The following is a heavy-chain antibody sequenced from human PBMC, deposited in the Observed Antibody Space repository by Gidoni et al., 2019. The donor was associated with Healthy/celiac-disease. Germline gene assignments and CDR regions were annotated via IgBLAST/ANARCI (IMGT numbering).Heavy chain of an antibody. CDR1: GGSISSSSYY. Sequence: QLQLQESGPGLVKPSETLSLTCTVSGGSISSSSYYWGWIRPPPGKWLEWIGSIYYSGSTYYNPSLKSRVTISVDTSKNQFSLKLSSVTAADTAVYYCASTDTYSSRSWGAFDIWGQGTMVTVSS. CDR3: ASTDTYSSRSWGAFDI. D-gene: IGHD6-13*01. J-gene: IGHJ3*02. CDR2: IYYSGST. V-gene: IGHV4-39*01.